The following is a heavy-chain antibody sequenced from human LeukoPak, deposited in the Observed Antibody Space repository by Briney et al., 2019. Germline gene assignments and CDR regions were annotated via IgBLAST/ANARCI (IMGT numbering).Heavy chain of an antibody. CDR2: ISSSSSTI. D-gene: IGHD3-3*01. Sequence: GGSLRLSCAASGFTFSSYSMNWARQAPGKGLEWVSYISSSSSTIYYADSVKGRFTISRDNAKNSLYLQMNSLRAEDTAVYYCARDREGLKYYDFWSGPRDPDAFDIWGQGTMVTVSS. CDR1: GFTFSSYS. J-gene: IGHJ3*02. V-gene: IGHV3-48*01. CDR3: ARDREGLKYYDFWSGPRDPDAFDI.